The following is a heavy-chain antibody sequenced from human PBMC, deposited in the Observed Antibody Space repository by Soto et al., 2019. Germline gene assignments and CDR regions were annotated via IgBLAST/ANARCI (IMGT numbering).Heavy chain of an antibody. D-gene: IGHD2-2*01. J-gene: IGHJ4*02. V-gene: IGHV1-18*01. CDR3: VRVSWCMGTSCYAGGSDY. Sequence: QVQLVQSGAEVKKPGASVKVSCKASGYTFTSYGISWVRQAPGQGLEWMAWSGPYNGNTNYAQKLQGRVTVTTDTATRTADRGLRSLRPDDTAVYYCVRVSWCMGTSCYAGGSDYWGQGTLVTVSS. CDR2: SGPYNGNT. CDR1: GYTFTSYG.